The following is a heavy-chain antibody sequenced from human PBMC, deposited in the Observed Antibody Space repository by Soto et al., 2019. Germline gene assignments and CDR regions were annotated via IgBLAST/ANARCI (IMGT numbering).Heavy chain of an antibody. J-gene: IGHJ6*02. D-gene: IGHD3-9*01. CDR2: INAGNGNT. Sequence: QVQLVQSGAEVKKPGASVKVSCKASGYTFTSYAMHWVRQAPGQRLEWMGWINAGNGNTKYSQKFQGRVTMTRNTSISTAYMELSSLRSEDTAVYYCARERTTISMDVWGQGTTVTVSS. V-gene: IGHV1-3*01. CDR3: ARERTTISMDV. CDR1: GYTFTSYA.